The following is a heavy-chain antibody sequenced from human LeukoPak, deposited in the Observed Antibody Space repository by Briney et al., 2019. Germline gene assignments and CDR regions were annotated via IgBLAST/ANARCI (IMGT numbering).Heavy chain of an antibody. V-gene: IGHV4-31*03. CDR3: ARDRCSGGSCYPRDAFDI. CDR1: GVSISSGGYY. J-gene: IGHJ3*02. Sequence: SETLSLTCTVSGVSISSGGYYWSWIRQHPGKGLEWIGYIYYSGSTYYNPSLKSRVTISVDTSKNQFSLKLSSVTAADTAVYYCARDRCSGGSCYPRDAFDIWGQGTMVTVSS. D-gene: IGHD2-15*01. CDR2: IYYSGST.